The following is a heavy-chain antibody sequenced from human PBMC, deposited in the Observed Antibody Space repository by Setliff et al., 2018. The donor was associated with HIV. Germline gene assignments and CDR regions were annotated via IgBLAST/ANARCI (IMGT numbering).Heavy chain of an antibody. CDR2: INHSGST. Sequence: KPSETLSLTCAVYGESVSGYYWSWIRQPPGKGLEWIGEINHSGSTNYNPSLKSRVTISVDTSKNQFSLKLSSVTAADTAVYYCASLDGSSYYHFAHWSQGTLVTVSS. CDR1: GESVSGYY. V-gene: IGHV4-34*01. CDR3: ASLDGSSYYHFAH. D-gene: IGHD3-22*01. J-gene: IGHJ4*02.